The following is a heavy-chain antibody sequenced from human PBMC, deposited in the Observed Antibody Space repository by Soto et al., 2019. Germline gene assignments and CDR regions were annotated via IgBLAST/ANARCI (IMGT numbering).Heavy chain of an antibody. D-gene: IGHD3-3*01. CDR1: GGTFSSYA. CDR2: IIPIFGTA. V-gene: IGHV1-69*01. Sequence: QVQLVQSGAEVKKPGSSVKVSCKASGGTFSSYAISWVRQAPGQGLEWMGGIIPIFGTANYAQKFQGRVTITADESTSTAYMGLSSLRSEDTAVYYCARDVSRGDFFPPSWFDPWGQGTLVTVSS. J-gene: IGHJ5*02. CDR3: ARDVSRGDFFPPSWFDP.